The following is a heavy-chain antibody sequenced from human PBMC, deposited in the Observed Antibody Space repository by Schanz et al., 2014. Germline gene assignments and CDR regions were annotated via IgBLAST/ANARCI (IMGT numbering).Heavy chain of an antibody. CDR2: TQTSGTA. D-gene: IGHD3-16*01. Sequence: QVQLQESGPGLVKPSETLSLSCTFSGDSISFYYWSWIRQPAGKGLEWIGRTQTSGTATYNPSLRGRITRSVDTSKNQFSLKLISGTAADTAVYYCAREWGSIDFWGQGTLVTVSS. V-gene: IGHV4-4*07. CDR3: AREWGSIDF. J-gene: IGHJ4*02. CDR1: GDSISFYY.